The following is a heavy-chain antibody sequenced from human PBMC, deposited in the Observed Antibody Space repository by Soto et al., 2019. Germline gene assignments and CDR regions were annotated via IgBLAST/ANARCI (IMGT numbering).Heavy chain of an antibody. CDR1: GGSISSYY. CDR2: IYYSGST. CDR3: ARDKDLGDSNWFDP. V-gene: IGHV4-59*01. J-gene: IGHJ5*02. D-gene: IGHD4-17*01. Sequence: SETLSLTCTVSGGSISSYYWSWIRQPPGKGLEWIGYIYYSGSTNYNPSLKSRVTISVATSKNQFSLKLSSVTAADTAVYYCARDKDLGDSNWFDPWGQGTLVTVSS.